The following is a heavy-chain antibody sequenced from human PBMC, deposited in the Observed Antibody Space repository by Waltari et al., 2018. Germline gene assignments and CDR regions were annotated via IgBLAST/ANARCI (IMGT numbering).Heavy chain of an antibody. J-gene: IGHJ5*02. CDR2: IIPIVGNA. CDR3: ARGDTSFGADWFDP. D-gene: IGHD3-3*01. Sequence: QVQLVQSGAEVKKPGSSVKVSCKASGGTFSSYAISWVRQAPGKGLEWMGGIIPIVGNANYAQKCQGRVTFTADESTSTAYMELSSLRSEDTAVYYCARGDTSFGADWFDPWGQGTLVTVSS. V-gene: IGHV1-69*01. CDR1: GGTFSSYA.